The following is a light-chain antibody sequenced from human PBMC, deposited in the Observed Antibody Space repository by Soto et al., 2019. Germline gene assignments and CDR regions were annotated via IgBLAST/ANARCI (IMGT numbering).Light chain of an antibody. Sequence: QSLLSQPASVSGSPVQAITISCTGISSDVCGYYYFSWYQQHPGKSPKVMIYEVSNRPPGVSNRFSGSKSGNKASLTISGLQAEDEADYYCTSYTRSXLYVVGTGTKVXV. CDR3: TSYTRSXLYV. CDR1: SSDVCGYYY. V-gene: IGLV2-14*01. CDR2: EVS. J-gene: IGLJ1*01.